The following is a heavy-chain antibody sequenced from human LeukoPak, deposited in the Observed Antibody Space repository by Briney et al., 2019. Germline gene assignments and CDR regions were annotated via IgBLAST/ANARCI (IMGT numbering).Heavy chain of an antibody. Sequence: PGGSLRLSCAASGFTFSSYWMHWVRQAPGKGLVWVSRINTDGSSTSYADSVKGRFTISRDNAKNTLYLQMNSLRAEDTAVYYCARDGIQLWFPYYYYYMDVWGKGTTVTVSS. J-gene: IGHJ6*03. CDR1: GFTFSSYW. D-gene: IGHD5-18*01. CDR2: INTDGSST. V-gene: IGHV3-74*01. CDR3: ARDGIQLWFPYYYYYMDV.